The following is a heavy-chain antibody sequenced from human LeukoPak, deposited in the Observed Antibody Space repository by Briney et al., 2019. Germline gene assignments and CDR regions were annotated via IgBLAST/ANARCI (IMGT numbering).Heavy chain of an antibody. Sequence: SETLSHSRAASAGSISSAGDSWSWIRQPPGKGLEWIGCIYHSGSTYYNPSLKSRVTISVDRSKNQFSLKLNSVTAADTAVYYCARYHYHSRVYGWVAFDNWGQGTMVTVSS. CDR1: AGSISSAGDS. CDR3: ARYHYHSRVYGWVAFDN. J-gene: IGHJ3*02. D-gene: IGHD3-22*01. CDR2: IYHSGST. V-gene: IGHV4-30-2*03.